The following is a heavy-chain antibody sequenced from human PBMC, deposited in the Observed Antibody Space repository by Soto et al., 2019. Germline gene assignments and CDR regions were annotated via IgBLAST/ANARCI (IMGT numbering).Heavy chain of an antibody. CDR1: GFTFSSYA. CDR3: AKSDIVVVVAATFAFDI. Sequence: EVQLLESGGGLVQPGGSLRLSCAASGFTFSSYAMRWVRQAPGKGLEWVSAISGSGGSTYYADSVKGRFTISRDNSKNTLYLQMNSLRAEDTAVYYCAKSDIVVVVAATFAFDIWGQGTMVTVSS. J-gene: IGHJ3*02. CDR2: ISGSGGST. V-gene: IGHV3-23*01. D-gene: IGHD2-15*01.